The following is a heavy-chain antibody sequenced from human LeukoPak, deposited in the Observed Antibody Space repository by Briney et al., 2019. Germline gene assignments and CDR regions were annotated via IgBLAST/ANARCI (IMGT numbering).Heavy chain of an antibody. CDR3: ASLPDRYSGSYPIYYYGMDV. D-gene: IGHD3-10*01. CDR2: INHSGST. J-gene: IGHJ6*02. Sequence: SETLSLTCAAYGGSFSGYYWSWIRQPPGKGLEWIGEINHSGSTNYNPSLRSRVTISVDTSKNQFSLKLSSVTAADTAVYYCASLPDRYSGSYPIYYYGMDVWGQGTTVTVSS. CDR1: GGSFSGYY. V-gene: IGHV4-34*01.